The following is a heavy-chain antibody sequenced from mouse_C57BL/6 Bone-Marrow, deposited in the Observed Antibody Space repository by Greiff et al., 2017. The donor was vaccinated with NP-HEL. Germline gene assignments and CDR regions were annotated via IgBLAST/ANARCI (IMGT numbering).Heavy chain of an antibody. Sequence: EVKLEESGGGLVQPGGSLKLSCAASGFTFSDYGMAWVRQAPRKGPEWVAFISNLAYSIYYADTVTGRFTISRENAKNTLYLEMSSLRSEDTAMYYCARLRDYDGDWYFDVWGTGTTVTVSS. CDR1: GFTFSDYG. CDR2: ISNLAYSI. J-gene: IGHJ1*03. V-gene: IGHV5-15*04. D-gene: IGHD2-4*01. CDR3: ARLRDYDGDWYFDV.